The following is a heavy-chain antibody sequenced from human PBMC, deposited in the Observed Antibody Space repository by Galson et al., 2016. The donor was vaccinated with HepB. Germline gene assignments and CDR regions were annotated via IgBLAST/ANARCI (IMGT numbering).Heavy chain of an antibody. J-gene: IGHJ6*02. V-gene: IGHV3-11*01. CDR1: GFPFSAYY. CDR3: ATPMTYYDMGV. Sequence: SLRLSCAASGFPFSAYYMSWIRQAPGKGLEWVSYISGVGDTQYYADSVKGRFTISRDNAKNSLYLQMNSLRAEDTAVYYCATPMTYYDMGVWGQGTTVTVSS. CDR2: ISGVGDTQ.